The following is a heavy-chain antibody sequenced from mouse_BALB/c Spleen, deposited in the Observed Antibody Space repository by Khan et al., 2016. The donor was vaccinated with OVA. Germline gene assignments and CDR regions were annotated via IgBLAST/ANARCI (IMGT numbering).Heavy chain of an antibody. Sequence: VELVESGPGLVAPSQSLSITCTISGFSLTSYGVHWVRQPPGKGLEWLVVIWSDGHTTYNSALKSRLSISKDNSKSQVFLKMNSLQTDDTAMYYCARHGYYGNSGPYFDVWGAGTTVTVSS. J-gene: IGHJ1*01. V-gene: IGHV2-6-1*01. CDR3: ARHGYYGNSGPYFDV. CDR1: GFSLTSYG. D-gene: IGHD2-1*01. CDR2: IWSDGHT.